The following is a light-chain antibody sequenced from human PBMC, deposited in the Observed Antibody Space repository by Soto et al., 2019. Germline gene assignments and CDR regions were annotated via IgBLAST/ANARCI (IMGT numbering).Light chain of an antibody. CDR3: QQYNNWLERT. CDR1: QSVSSN. Sequence: EIVMTQSPATPSVSPGERATLSCRASQSVSSNLAWYQQKPGQAPRLLIYGASTRATGIPARFSGSGSGTEFTLTISSLQSEDFAVYYCQQYNNWLERTFGQGTKVDIK. J-gene: IGKJ1*01. CDR2: GAS. V-gene: IGKV3-15*01.